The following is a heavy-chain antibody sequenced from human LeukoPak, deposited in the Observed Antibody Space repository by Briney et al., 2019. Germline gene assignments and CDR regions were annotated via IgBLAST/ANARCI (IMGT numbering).Heavy chain of an antibody. D-gene: IGHD3-10*01. CDR1: GFTFSSYG. Sequence: PGRSLRLSCAASGFTFSSYGMHWVRQAPGKGLEWVAVIWDDGSNKYYADSVKGRFTISRDNSKNTLYLQMNSLRAEDTAVYYCAREPRIDYYGSGSHYYYYGMHVWGKGTTVTVSS. V-gene: IGHV3-33*01. CDR3: AREPRIDYYGSGSHYYYYGMHV. CDR2: IWDDGSNK. J-gene: IGHJ6*04.